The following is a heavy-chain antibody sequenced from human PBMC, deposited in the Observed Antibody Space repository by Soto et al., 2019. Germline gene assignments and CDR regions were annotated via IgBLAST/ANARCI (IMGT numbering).Heavy chain of an antibody. Sequence: SETLSLTCTVSGGSISSGDYYWSWIRQPPGKGLEWIGYIYYSGSTYYNPSLKSRVTISVHTSKNQFSLKLSSVTAADTAVYYCARVDTAMFGLDPWGQGTLVTVSS. D-gene: IGHD5-18*01. J-gene: IGHJ5*02. CDR1: GGSISSGDYY. CDR3: ARVDTAMFGLDP. V-gene: IGHV4-30-4*01. CDR2: IYYSGST.